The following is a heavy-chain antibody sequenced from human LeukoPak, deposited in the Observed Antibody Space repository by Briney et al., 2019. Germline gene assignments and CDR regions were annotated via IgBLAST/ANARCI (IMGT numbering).Heavy chain of an antibody. Sequence: PGGSLRLSCAASGFTFSSYSMNWVRQAPGKGLEWVSYISSSSSTIYYADSVKGRFTISRDNAKNSLYLQMNSLRAEDTAVYYCARDPQWLVRVWYFDHWGQGTLVTVSS. J-gene: IGHJ4*02. CDR1: GFTFSSYS. V-gene: IGHV3-48*01. D-gene: IGHD6-19*01. CDR3: ARDPQWLVRVWYFDH. CDR2: ISSSSSTI.